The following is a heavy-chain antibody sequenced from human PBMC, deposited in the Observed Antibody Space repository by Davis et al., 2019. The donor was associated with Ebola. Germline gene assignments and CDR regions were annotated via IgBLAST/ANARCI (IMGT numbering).Heavy chain of an antibody. J-gene: IGHJ4*02. CDR2: IIPIFGTS. CDR1: GGTFSSYA. V-gene: IGHV1-69*05. Sequence: AASVKVSCKASGGTFSSYAISWVRQAPGQGLEWMGGIIPIFGTSNYAQKFQGRVTMTRDTSTSTVYMELSSLRSEDTAVYYCARETRYNWNNHYFDYWGQGTLVTVSS. CDR3: ARETRYNWNNHYFDY. D-gene: IGHD1/OR15-1a*01.